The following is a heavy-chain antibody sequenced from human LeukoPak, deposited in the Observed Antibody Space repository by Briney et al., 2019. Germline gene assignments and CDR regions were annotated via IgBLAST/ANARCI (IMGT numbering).Heavy chain of an antibody. CDR1: GGSISSYF. D-gene: IGHD1-14*01. Sequence: PSETLSLTCAVSGGSISSYFWSWIRQPPGKGLEWIGYIYSSGSTFYNPSHKSRVTMSVDTSKNQFSLKLSSVTAADTAVYYCARGYNKFAFDYWGQGTLVTVSS. V-gene: IGHV4-59*12. J-gene: IGHJ4*02. CDR3: ARGYNKFAFDY. CDR2: IYSSGST.